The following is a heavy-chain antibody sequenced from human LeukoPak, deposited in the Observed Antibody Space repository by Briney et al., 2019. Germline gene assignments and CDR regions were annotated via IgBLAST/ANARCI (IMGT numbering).Heavy chain of an antibody. Sequence: GGSLRLSCAASGFTFSSYAKSWVRQAPGKGLEWVSAISGSGGSTYYADSVKGRFTISRDNSKNTLYLQMNSLRAEDTAVYYCARLHYDILTGYFPDAFDIWGQGTMVTVSS. V-gene: IGHV3-23*01. CDR3: ARLHYDILTGYFPDAFDI. J-gene: IGHJ3*02. D-gene: IGHD3-9*01. CDR2: ISGSGGST. CDR1: GFTFSSYA.